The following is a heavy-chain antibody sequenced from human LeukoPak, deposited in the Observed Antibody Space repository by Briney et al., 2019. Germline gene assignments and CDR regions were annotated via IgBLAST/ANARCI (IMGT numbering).Heavy chain of an antibody. J-gene: IGHJ4*02. V-gene: IGHV3-7*01. CDR2: IKQDGSEK. Sequence: GGSLRLSCAASGLTFSSYWMSWVRQAPGKGLEWVANIKQDGSEKYYVDSVKGRFTISRDNAKNSLYLQMNSLRAEDTAVYYCARARTAVAYWGQGTLVTVSS. CDR1: GLTFSSYW. CDR3: ARARTAVAY. D-gene: IGHD6-19*01.